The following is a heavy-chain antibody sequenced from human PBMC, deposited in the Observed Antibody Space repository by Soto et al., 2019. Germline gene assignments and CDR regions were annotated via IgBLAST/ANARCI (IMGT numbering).Heavy chain of an antibody. V-gene: IGHV3-30-3*01. CDR1: GFIFNNYV. J-gene: IGHJ1*01. CDR3: AREDESSGYAGTFRH. Sequence: QVQFVESGGDVVQPGRSLRLSCAVSGFIFNNYVIHWVRQAPGKGLEWVALTASDGNKVYADSVKDRFTISRDSPNNKVNLEMNSLRSEDTAVYYCAREDESSGYAGTFRHWGQGTLVTVSP. CDR2: TASDGNK. D-gene: IGHD3-22*01.